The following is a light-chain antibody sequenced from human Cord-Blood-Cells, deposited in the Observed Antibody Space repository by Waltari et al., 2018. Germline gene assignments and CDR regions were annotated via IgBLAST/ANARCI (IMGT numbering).Light chain of an antibody. CDR3: MQALQTPPT. Sequence: DIVMTQSPLSLLVTPGDPSSISCRPSQRLLHSNGYNYLDWYLQKPGQSPQLLIYLGSNRASGVPDMFSGSGSGTDFTLKISRVEAEDVGVYYCMQALQTPPTFGQGTKVEIK. CDR2: LGS. V-gene: IGKV2-28*01. J-gene: IGKJ1*01. CDR1: QRLLHSNGYNY.